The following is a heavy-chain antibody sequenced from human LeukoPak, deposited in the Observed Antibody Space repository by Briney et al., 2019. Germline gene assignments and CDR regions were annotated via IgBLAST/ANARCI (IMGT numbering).Heavy chain of an antibody. V-gene: IGHV1-46*01. CDR2: INPSGGST. D-gene: IGHD2-2*01. CDR3: ARDRAPFYCSSTSCRYRFDP. Sequence: ASVKVSCKASGYTFTNYYMHWVRQAPGQGLEWMGIINPSGGSTSYAQKFQGRVTMTRDTSTSTVYIELSSLRSEDTAVYYCARDRAPFYCSSTSCRYRFDPWGQGTLVTVSS. CDR1: GYTFTNYY. J-gene: IGHJ5*02.